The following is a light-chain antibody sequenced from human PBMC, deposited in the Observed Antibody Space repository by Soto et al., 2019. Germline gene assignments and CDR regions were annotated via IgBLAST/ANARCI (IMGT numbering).Light chain of an antibody. CDR2: EVN. J-gene: IGLJ1*01. Sequence: QSVLTQPPSASGSPGQSVAISCTGTSSDVGGYNYVSWYQHHPGKAPKLMIYEVNKRPSGVPDRFSGSKSGNTASLTVSGLQAEDEADYYCSSYAGSSNAFGTGTKVTVL. CDR1: SSDVGGYNY. V-gene: IGLV2-8*01. CDR3: SSYAGSSNA.